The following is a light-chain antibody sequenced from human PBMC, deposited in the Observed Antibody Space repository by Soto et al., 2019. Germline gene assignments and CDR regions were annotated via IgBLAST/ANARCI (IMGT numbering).Light chain of an antibody. CDR2: TAS. CDR3: QQTSSFPLT. CDR1: QDIRTW. Sequence: EIQMTQSPSSVSASVGDRVIITCRSSQDIRTWLAWYQQKPGRGPKLLIHTASSLQSGVPSRFTGGGSETDFNLTISSLQPEDFATYYCQQTSSFPLTFGGGTKVEV. V-gene: IGKV1D-12*01. J-gene: IGKJ4*01.